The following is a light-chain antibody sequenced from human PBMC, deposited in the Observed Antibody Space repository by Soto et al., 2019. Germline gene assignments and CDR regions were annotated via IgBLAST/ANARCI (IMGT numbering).Light chain of an antibody. V-gene: IGKV3-11*01. CDR1: QSVGSY. J-gene: IGKJ3*01. CDR2: DAS. CDR3: QQLSHWPFT. Sequence: EIELTHSPATLSLSPWEIATLSCRATQSVGSYLAWYQQKPGQAPRLLIYDASKRATGIPARFSGSGSGTDFTLTISSLEPEDFALYYCQQLSHWPFTFGPGTKVDIK.